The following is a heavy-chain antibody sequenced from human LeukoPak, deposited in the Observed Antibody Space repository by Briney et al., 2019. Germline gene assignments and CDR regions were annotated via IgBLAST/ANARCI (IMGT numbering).Heavy chain of an antibody. J-gene: IGHJ6*02. D-gene: IGHD1-14*01. Sequence: ASVKVSCKASGYTFTSYGISWVRQAPGQGLEWMGWISAYNGNTNNAQKLQGRVTMTTDTSTSTAYMELRSLRSDDTAVYYCARASVSLYYYYGMDVWGQGTTVTVSS. CDR1: GYTFTSYG. V-gene: IGHV1-18*01. CDR3: ARASVSLYYYYGMDV. CDR2: ISAYNGNT.